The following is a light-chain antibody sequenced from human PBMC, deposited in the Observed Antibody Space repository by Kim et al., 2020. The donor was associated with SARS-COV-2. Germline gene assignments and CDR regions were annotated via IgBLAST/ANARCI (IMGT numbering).Light chain of an antibody. CDR3: NSRDSSGDHVV. V-gene: IGLV3-19*01. Sequence: ALGQTVRLNCQGDSLRNYYATWYQQRPGQAPVLVLYGKYNRPSGIPDRFSGSASGNTASLTITGAQAEDEADYFCNSRDSSGDHVVFGGGTQLTVL. CDR1: SLRNYY. J-gene: IGLJ2*01. CDR2: GKY.